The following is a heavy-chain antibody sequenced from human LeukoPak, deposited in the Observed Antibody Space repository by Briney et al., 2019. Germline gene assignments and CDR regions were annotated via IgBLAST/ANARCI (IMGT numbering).Heavy chain of an antibody. CDR1: GFTFSSLA. J-gene: IGHJ5*02. Sequence: GGSLRLSCTASGFTFSSLAMHWVRQAPGKGLEWVANIKQDGSEKYYVDSVKGRFTISRDNAKNSLYLQMNTLRAEDTAMYYCAKDAQPRSRWFDPWGQGTLVTVSS. D-gene: IGHD3-16*01. CDR2: IKQDGSEK. CDR3: AKDAQPRSRWFDP. V-gene: IGHV3-7*03.